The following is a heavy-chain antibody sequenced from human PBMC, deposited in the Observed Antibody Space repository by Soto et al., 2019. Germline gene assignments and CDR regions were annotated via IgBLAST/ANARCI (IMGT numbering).Heavy chain of an antibody. Sequence: QVQLVQSGAEVKKPGASVKVSCKGSGYTFTSYGISWVRQAPGQGLEWMGWISPNNGDTNSAQKLQGRVTMTTDTATSTANMQLRNLRSDDRSVYDCARVVPAGTNGVPGNLVYWGQGTLVTVSS. CDR2: ISPNNGDT. CDR3: ARVVPAGTNGVPGNLVY. CDR1: GYTFTSYG. V-gene: IGHV1-18*01. J-gene: IGHJ4*02. D-gene: IGHD2-8*01.